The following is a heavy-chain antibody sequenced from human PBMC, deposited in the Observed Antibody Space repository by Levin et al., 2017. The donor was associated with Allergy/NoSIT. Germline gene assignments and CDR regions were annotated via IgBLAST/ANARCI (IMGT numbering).Heavy chain of an antibody. V-gene: IGHV4-4*02. J-gene: IGHJ4*02. Sequence: TSETLSLTCAVSGGSISSSNWWSWVRQPPGKGLGWIGEIYHSGSTNYNPSLKSRVTISVDKSKNQFSLKLSSVTAADTAVYYCARVGSGSGRYWPNFDYWGQGTLVTVSS. CDR2: IYHSGST. CDR3: ARVGSGSGRYWPNFDY. CDR1: GGSISSSNW. D-gene: IGHD3-10*01.